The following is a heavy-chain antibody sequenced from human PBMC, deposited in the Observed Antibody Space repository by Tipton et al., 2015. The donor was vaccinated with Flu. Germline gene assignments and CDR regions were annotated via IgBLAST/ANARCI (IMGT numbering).Heavy chain of an antibody. Sequence: LVKPTQTLSLTCTVSGGFITSGSYYWTWIRQSAGTGLEWIGRIYTTGSTNYNPSLRSRVTISGDTSKNHFSLQLSSVTAADTAVYYCARSPSYSGSGIYPYYFDDWGQGTLVTVSS. V-gene: IGHV4-61*02. J-gene: IGHJ4*02. CDR2: IYTTGST. CDR3: ARSPSYSGSGIYPYYFDD. D-gene: IGHD3-10*01. CDR1: GGFITSGSYY.